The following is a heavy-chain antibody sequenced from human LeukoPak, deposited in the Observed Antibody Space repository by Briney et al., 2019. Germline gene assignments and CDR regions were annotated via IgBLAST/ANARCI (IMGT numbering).Heavy chain of an antibody. Sequence: ASVKVSCKASGYSFTSYGISWVQQAPGQGLEWMGWISAYNGNTNYAQKLQGRVTMAIDTSTSTAYMELRSLRSDDTAVYYCARDREYSSSWVQNYFDYWGQGTLVTVFS. D-gene: IGHD6-13*01. CDR2: ISAYNGNT. J-gene: IGHJ4*02. V-gene: IGHV1-18*01. CDR1: GYSFTSYG. CDR3: ARDREYSSSWVQNYFDY.